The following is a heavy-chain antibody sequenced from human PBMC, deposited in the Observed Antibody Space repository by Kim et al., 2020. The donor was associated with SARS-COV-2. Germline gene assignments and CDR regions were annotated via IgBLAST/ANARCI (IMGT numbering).Heavy chain of an antibody. CDR2: ISGSGGST. D-gene: IGHD3-10*01. CDR3: AKRARITMVRGVRGGYYYGMDV. J-gene: IGHJ6*02. CDR1: VFTFSSYA. V-gene: IGHV3-23*01. Sequence: GGSLRLSCAASVFTFSSYAMSWVRQAPGKGLEWVSAISGSGGSTYYADSVKGRFTISRDNSKNTLYLQMNSLRAEDTAVYYCAKRARITMVRGVRGGYYYGMDVWGQGTTVTVSS.